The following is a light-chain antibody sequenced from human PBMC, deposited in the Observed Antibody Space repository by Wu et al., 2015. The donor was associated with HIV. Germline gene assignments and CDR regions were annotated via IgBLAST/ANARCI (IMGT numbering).Light chain of an antibody. Sequence: EIVLTQSPGTLSLSPGERATLSCRASQSVSSTYLAWYQQKPGQAPRLLIYGVSSRATGIPDRFSGSGSGTDFTLTISRLEPEDFAVYYCQQYGSSPYTFGQGTTLEIK. J-gene: IGKJ2*01. CDR1: QSVSSTY. CDR2: GVS. CDR3: QQYGSSPYT. V-gene: IGKV3-20*01.